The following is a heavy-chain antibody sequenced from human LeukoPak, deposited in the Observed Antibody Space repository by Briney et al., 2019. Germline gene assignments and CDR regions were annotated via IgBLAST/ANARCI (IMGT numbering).Heavy chain of an antibody. D-gene: IGHD5-24*01. CDR1: GVAISSYY. CDR2: ISYSGST. V-gene: IGHV4-59*01. Sequence: SETLSLTCKVSGVAISSYYWTWIRQPPGKGLEWIGYISYSGSTIYNPSLKSRVTMSVEKSKNQCSLKLRSVTAADTAVFYCARDIGGYNYWVFDYWGQGTLVTVSS. CDR3: ARDIGGYNYWVFDY. J-gene: IGHJ4*02.